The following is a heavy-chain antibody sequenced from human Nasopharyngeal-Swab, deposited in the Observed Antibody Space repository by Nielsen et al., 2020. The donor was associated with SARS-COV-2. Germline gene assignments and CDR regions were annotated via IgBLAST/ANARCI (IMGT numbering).Heavy chain of an antibody. CDR2: IYYSGST. CDR3: ARGQGSYYYYYMGV. Sequence: RQAPGKGLEWIGYIYYSGSTNYNPSLKSRVTISVDTSKNQFSLKLSSVTAADTAVYYCARGQGSYYYYYMGVWGKGTTVTRLL. J-gene: IGHJ6*03. V-gene: IGHV4-59*01.